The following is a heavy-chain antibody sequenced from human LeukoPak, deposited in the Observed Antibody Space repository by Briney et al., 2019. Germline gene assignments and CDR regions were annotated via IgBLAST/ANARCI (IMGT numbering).Heavy chain of an antibody. V-gene: IGHV3-30-3*01. Sequence: GGSLRLSCAASGFTFINYAMHWVRQAPGKGLEWVAVISYDGSNKYYADSVKGRFTISRDSSQNTLHLQMNSLGVEDTAVYYCARDNSAGYSSSGSSSWGRLGDWGQGTLVTVSS. CDR2: ISYDGSNK. D-gene: IGHD6-13*01. CDR3: ARDNSAGYSSSGSSSWGRLGD. CDR1: GFTFINYA. J-gene: IGHJ4*02.